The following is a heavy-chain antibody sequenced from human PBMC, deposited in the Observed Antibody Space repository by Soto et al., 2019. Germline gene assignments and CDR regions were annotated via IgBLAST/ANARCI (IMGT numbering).Heavy chain of an antibody. J-gene: IGHJ4*02. V-gene: IGHV4-34*01. Sequence: SETLSLTCAVYGGSFSGYYWSWIRQPPGKGLEWIGEINHSGSTNYNPSLKSRVTVSVDTSKNQFSRKLSSVTAADTAVYYCARGGGTIFGVVFNYWGQGTLVTVSS. CDR2: INHSGST. D-gene: IGHD3-3*01. CDR3: ARGGGTIFGVVFNY. CDR1: GGSFSGYY.